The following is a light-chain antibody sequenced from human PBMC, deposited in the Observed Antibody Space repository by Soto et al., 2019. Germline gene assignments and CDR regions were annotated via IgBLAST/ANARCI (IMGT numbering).Light chain of an antibody. CDR1: SIDVGGYNA. Sequence: HSVRAQPDSVSGSPGQTITIACTGTSIDVGGYNAVSWHQHHPGKAPKLIIYEVTHRPAGISDRFSASKSGNTSCLTLAGLQAEDVAAYYCNSFIINRLYVFRTATTVTVL. J-gene: IGLJ1*01. CDR2: EVT. CDR3: NSFIINRLYV. V-gene: IGLV2-14*01.